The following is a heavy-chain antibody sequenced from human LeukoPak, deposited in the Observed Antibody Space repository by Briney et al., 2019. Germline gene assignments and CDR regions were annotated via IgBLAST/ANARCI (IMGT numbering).Heavy chain of an antibody. CDR2: INHSGST. J-gene: IGHJ5*02. Sequence: SETLSLTCTVSGGSITSSSYYWGWIRQPPGKGLEWIGEINHSGSTNYNPSLKSRVTISVDTSKNQFSLKLSSVTAADTAVYYCARQRGIAATGYRPLRNWFDPWGQGTLVTVSS. CDR3: ARQRGIAATGYRPLRNWFDP. D-gene: IGHD6-13*01. CDR1: GGSITSSSYY. V-gene: IGHV4-39*01.